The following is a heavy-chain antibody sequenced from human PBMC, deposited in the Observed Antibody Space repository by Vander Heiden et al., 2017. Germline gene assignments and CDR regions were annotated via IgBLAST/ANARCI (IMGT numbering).Heavy chain of an antibody. CDR3: ARDLRFDAFDI. CDR1: GFSFSSYS. J-gene: IGHJ3*02. D-gene: IGHD5-12*01. Sequence: EVQLVASGGGLVKPGGSLRLSCAASGFSFSSYSMNWVRQAPGKGLEWVSSISASSSYIYYADSVKGRVTISRDNAKNSLYLQMNSLRAEDTAVYYCARDLRFDAFDIWGQGTMVTVSS. CDR2: ISASSSYI. V-gene: IGHV3-21*01.